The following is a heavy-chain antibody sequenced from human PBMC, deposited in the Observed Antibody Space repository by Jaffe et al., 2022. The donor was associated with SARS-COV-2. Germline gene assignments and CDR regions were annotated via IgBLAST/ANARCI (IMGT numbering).Heavy chain of an antibody. V-gene: IGHV3-23*01. CDR2: ISGSGGST. Sequence: EVQLLESGGGLVQPGGSLRLSCAASGFTFSSYAMSWVRQAPGKGLEWVSAISGSGGSTYYADSVKGRFTISRDNSKNTLYLQMNSLRAEDTAVYYCAKDYSGSYSSRSYYFDYWGQGTLVTVSS. CDR3: AKDYSGSYSSRSYYFDY. CDR1: GFTFSSYA. D-gene: IGHD1-26*01. J-gene: IGHJ4*02.